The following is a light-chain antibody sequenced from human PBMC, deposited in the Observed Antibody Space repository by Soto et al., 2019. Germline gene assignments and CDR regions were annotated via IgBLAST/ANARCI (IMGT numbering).Light chain of an antibody. V-gene: IGLV2-11*01. J-gene: IGLJ1*01. Sequence: QSALPQPRSVSGSPGPSVTISCTGTSSDVGGYNYVSWYQQHPGKAPKLMIYDVSKRPSGVPDRFSGSKSGNTASLTISGLQAEDEADYYFCSYAGSYTFVFGTGTKLTVL. CDR3: CSYAGSYTFV. CDR2: DVS. CDR1: SSDVGGYNY.